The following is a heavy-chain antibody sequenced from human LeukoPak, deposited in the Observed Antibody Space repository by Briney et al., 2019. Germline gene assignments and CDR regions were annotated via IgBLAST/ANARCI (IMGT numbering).Heavy chain of an antibody. CDR2: INHSGST. V-gene: IGHV4-34*01. CDR1: SGSLSGFY. CDR3: ARGESDTALPYLGY. D-gene: IGHD5-18*01. Sequence: SETLSLTCAVYSGSLSGFYWSRLRQPPGKGLEWIGEINHSGSTNYNPSLKSRVTISVDTSKNQFSLKLSSVTAADTAVYYCARGESDTALPYLGYWGQGTLVTVSS. J-gene: IGHJ4*02.